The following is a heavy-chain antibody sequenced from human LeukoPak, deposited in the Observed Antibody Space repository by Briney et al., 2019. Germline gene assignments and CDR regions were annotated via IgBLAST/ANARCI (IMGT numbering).Heavy chain of an antibody. CDR2: INHSGST. J-gene: IGHJ4*02. CDR1: GGSFSGYY. D-gene: IGHD1-14*01. V-gene: IGHV4-34*01. CDR3: ARVTSGTGFDY. Sequence: PSETLSLTCAVYGGSFSGYYWSWIRQPPGKGLEWIGEINHSGSTNYNPSLKSRVTMSVDTSKNQFSLKLSSVTAADTAVYYCARVTSGTGFDYWGQGTLVTVSS.